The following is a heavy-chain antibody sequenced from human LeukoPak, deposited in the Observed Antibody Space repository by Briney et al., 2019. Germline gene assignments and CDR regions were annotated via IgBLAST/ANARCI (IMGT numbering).Heavy chain of an antibody. D-gene: IGHD3-9*01. J-gene: IGHJ5*02. CDR3: AKGRRYYDILTGYFPGVWFDP. Sequence: GGSLRLSCAASGFTFSSYAMSWVRQAPGKGLEWVSAISGSGGSTYYADSVKGRFTISRDNSKNTLYLQMNSLRAEDTAVYYCAKGRRYYDILTGYFPGVWFDPWGQGTLVTVSS. V-gene: IGHV3-23*01. CDR2: ISGSGGST. CDR1: GFTFSSYA.